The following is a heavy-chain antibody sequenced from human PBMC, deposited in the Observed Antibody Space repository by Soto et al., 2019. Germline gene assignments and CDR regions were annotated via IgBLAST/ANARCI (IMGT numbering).Heavy chain of an antibody. CDR3: AKSYDLWSPYLSFGDQRDP. Sequence: QVQLVESGGGVVQPGESLRLSCAASGFIFGSYAMNWVRQVPGKGPEWVAVLSTDGSTPYYADSVRGRFTISRDNSKSTLFLQMNSLRPEETAIDFCAKSYDLWSPYLSFGDQRDPWGQGTLVTVSS. CDR2: LSTDGSTP. J-gene: IGHJ5*02. V-gene: IGHV3-30*16. CDR1: GFIFGSYA. D-gene: IGHD3-3*01.